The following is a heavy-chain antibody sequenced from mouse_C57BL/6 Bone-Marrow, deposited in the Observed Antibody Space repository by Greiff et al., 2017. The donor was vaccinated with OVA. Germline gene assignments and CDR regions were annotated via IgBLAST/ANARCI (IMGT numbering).Heavy chain of an antibody. Sequence: VKLMESGPELARPWASVKISCQAFYTFSRRVHFAIRDTNYWMQWVKQRPGQGLEWIGAIYPGNGVPCYNQKFKGKATLTADKSSSTAYMQLSSLTSEDSAVYYCAMGRGYEPSLDYWGQGTTLTVSS. V-gene: IGHV1-87*01. CDR1: YTFSRRVH. D-gene: IGHD3-1*01. CDR3: SEDSAVYYCAMGRGYEPSLDY. J-gene: IGHJ2*01. CDR2: GQGLEWIG.